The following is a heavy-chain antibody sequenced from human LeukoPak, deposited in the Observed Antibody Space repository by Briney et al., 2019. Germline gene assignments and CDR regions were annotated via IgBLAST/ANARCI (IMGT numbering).Heavy chain of an antibody. CDR2: ISSSGSTI. Sequence: PGGSLRLSCAASGFTFSSYEMNWVRQAPGKGLEWVSYISSSGSTIYYADSVKGRFTISRVNAKNSLYLQMNSLRAEDTAVYYCARLSRDGYAFDYWGQGTLVTVSS. D-gene: IGHD5-24*01. CDR1: GFTFSSYE. CDR3: ARLSRDGYAFDY. J-gene: IGHJ4*02. V-gene: IGHV3-48*03.